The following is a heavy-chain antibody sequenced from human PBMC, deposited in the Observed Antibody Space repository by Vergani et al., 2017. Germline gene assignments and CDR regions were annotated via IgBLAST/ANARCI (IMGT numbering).Heavy chain of an antibody. CDR1: GFTFSNFG. V-gene: IGHV3-30*02. Sequence: QVQLVESAGGVVQPGGSLRLSCAASGFTFSNFGMHWIRQAPGKGLEWLAYIGKDGINTRYREAVKGQFTVSRDNSKDILYLQMDSLRSEDTALYYYAKYLRDSTDGLPDSWGAGTLVIVSS. D-gene: IGHD2-21*02. J-gene: IGHJ4*02. CDR3: AKYLRDSTDGLPDS. CDR2: IGKDGINT.